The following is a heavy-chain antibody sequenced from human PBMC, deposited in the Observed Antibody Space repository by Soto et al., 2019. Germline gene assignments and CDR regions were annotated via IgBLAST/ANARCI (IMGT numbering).Heavy chain of an antibody. V-gene: IGHV3-66*01. Sequence: EVQLVESGGGLVQPGGSLRLSCAASGFTVSSNYMSWVRQAPGKGLDWVSVIYSGGGTYYADSVKGRFTISRDNSKNTLYLQMNSLRAEDMAVYYCARGDAGLFDYWGQGTLVTVSS. J-gene: IGHJ4*02. CDR1: GFTVSSNY. CDR2: IYSGGGT. CDR3: ARGDAGLFDY.